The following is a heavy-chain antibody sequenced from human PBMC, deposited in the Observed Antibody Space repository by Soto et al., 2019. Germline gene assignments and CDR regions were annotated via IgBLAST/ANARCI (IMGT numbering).Heavy chain of an antibody. CDR2: ISGSGGST. CDR3: ARRGSGSYYDY. D-gene: IGHD1-26*01. V-gene: IGHV3-23*01. J-gene: IGHJ4*02. Sequence: EVQLLESGGGLVQPGGSLRLSCAASGFTFSSYAMRWVRQAPVKGLEWVSAISGSGGSTYYADSVKGRFTISRDNSKNTLHLQMNSLRAEDTAVYYCARRGSGSYYDYWRQGTLVTVSS. CDR1: GFTFSSYA.